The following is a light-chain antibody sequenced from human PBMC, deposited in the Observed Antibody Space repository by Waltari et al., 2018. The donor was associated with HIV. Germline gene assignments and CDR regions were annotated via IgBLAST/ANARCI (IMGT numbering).Light chain of an antibody. V-gene: IGLV3-9*01. J-gene: IGLJ2*01. CDR3: QVWDSSIGI. CDR1: NIGSKN. Sequence: SYELTQPLSVSVALGQAARITCGGDNIGSKNVHWYQQKPGQAPVLVIYRDTNRPSGIPERFPGSNSGNTATLTISRAQAGDEGDYYCQVWDSSIGIFGGGTNLTVL. CDR2: RDT.